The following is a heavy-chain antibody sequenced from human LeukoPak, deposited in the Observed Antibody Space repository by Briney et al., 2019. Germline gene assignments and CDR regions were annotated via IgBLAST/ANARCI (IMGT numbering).Heavy chain of an antibody. D-gene: IGHD1-26*01. V-gene: IGHV3-21*01. CDR3: ARDWVVGATTDAFDI. Sequence: GGSLRLSCAASGFTFSSCSMNWVRQAPGKGLEWVSSISSSSSYIYYADSVKGRFTISRDNAKNSLYLQMNSLRAEDTAVYYCARDWVVGATTDAFDIWGQGTMVTVSS. CDR2: ISSSSSYI. CDR1: GFTFSSCS. J-gene: IGHJ3*02.